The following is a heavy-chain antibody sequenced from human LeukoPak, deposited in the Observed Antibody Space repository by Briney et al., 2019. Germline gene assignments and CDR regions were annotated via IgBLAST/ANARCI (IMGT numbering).Heavy chain of an antibody. CDR3: AREIPHSSTTYGMDV. CDR1: GFTFSSYA. D-gene: IGHD2-2*01. Sequence: GGSLRLSCAASGFTFSSYAMHWVRQAPGKGLEWVAVISYDGSNKYYADSVKGRFTISRDNSKNTLCLQMNSLRAEDTAVYYCAREIPHSSTTYGMDVWGQGTTVTVSS. CDR2: ISYDGSNK. V-gene: IGHV3-30*04. J-gene: IGHJ6*02.